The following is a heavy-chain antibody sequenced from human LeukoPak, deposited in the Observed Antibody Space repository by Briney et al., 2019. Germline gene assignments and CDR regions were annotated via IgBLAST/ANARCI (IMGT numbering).Heavy chain of an antibody. CDR3: AREGARWEPSFSAFDI. CDR1: GGSISGYY. Sequence: SETLSLTCTVSGGSISGYYWSWIRQPPGKGLEWIGYIYYSGSTSYNPSLKSRVTISVDTSKNQFSLKLSSVTAANTAVYYCAREGARWEPSFSAFDIWGQGTMVTVSS. V-gene: IGHV4-59*01. J-gene: IGHJ3*02. CDR2: IYYSGST. D-gene: IGHD1-26*01.